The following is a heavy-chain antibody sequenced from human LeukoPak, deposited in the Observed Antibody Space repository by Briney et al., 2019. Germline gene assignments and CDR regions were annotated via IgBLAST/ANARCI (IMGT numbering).Heavy chain of an antibody. CDR2: NTYFGSA. Sequence: MASETLSHTCTVSGGSVSSNSNYWSWIRQPPGKGLEWIGYNTYFGSASYNPSLKSRVTISVDTSKNQFSLKLSSVTAADTAVYYCARDTPGGYDFWWFDPWGQGTLVTVSS. V-gene: IGHV4-61*01. J-gene: IGHJ5*02. D-gene: IGHD5-12*01. CDR1: GGSVSSNSNY. CDR3: ARDTPGGYDFWWFDP.